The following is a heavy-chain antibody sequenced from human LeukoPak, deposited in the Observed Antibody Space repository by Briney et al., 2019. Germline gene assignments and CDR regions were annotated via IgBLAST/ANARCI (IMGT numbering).Heavy chain of an antibody. CDR1: GRSISSYY. D-gene: IGHD6-19*01. Sequence: PSETLSLTCTVSGRSISSYYWSWIRQPPGKGLEWIGYIYYSGSTNYNPSLKSRVTISVNTSKNQFPLKLSSVTAADTAVYYCARVSSGWYPNYYYYYGMDVWGKGTTVTVSS. J-gene: IGHJ6*04. CDR3: ARVSSGWYPNYYYYYGMDV. CDR2: IYYSGST. V-gene: IGHV4-59*01.